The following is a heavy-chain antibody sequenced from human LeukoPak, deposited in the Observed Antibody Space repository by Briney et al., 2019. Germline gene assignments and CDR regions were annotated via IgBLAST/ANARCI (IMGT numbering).Heavy chain of an antibody. D-gene: IGHD2-15*01. CDR1: GDSISSFY. J-gene: IGHJ3*02. Sequence: SSETLSLTCSVSGDSISSFYWSWIRQPAGKGLEWIGRIYTPGRTSYSPSLKSRVSMSEDTSKNQFSLELRSVTAADTAVYYCARTPCSGGSCSGGDAFDIWGQGALVTVSS. CDR3: ARTPCSGGSCSGGDAFDI. CDR2: IYTPGRT. V-gene: IGHV4-4*07.